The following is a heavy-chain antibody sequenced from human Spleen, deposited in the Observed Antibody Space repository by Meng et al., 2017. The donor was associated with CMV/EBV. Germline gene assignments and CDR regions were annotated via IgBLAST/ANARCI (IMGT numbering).Heavy chain of an antibody. CDR1: CDSVSSNSAA. Sequence: QLQPSCTEHVKPAQTLSLTCAISCDSVSSNSAAWNWVRQSPSIGLEWLGRTYFSSTWSHAYAVSVKSRITINPDTSKNQFSLQLNSVTPEDTAVYYCARDHLGFDYWGQGTLVTVSS. J-gene: IGHJ4*02. CDR3: ARDHLGFDY. D-gene: IGHD7-27*01. V-gene: IGHV6-1*01. CDR2: TYFSSTWSH.